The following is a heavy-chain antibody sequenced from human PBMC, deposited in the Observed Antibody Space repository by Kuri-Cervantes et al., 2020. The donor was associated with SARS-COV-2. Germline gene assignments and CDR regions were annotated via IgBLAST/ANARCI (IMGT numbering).Heavy chain of an antibody. J-gene: IGHJ6*02. V-gene: IGHV3-11*01. Sequence: GEYLKIYCAASGFTFSDYYMSWVRQAPGKGLEWVSYIRSSGSTIQYADSVKGRFTIFRDNAKNSLYLQMYSLRAEDTAVYYCARAPPPASPRGGMDVWGQGTTVTVSS. D-gene: IGHD2-2*01. CDR2: IRSSGSTI. CDR3: ARAPPPASPRGGMDV. CDR1: GFTFSDYY.